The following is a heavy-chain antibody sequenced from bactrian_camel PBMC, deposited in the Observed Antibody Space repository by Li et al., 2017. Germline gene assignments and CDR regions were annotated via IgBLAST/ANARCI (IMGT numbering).Heavy chain of an antibody. J-gene: IGHJ4*01. CDR1: GFTFSSYA. CDR2: INSFGTTT. V-gene: IGHV3S40*01. Sequence: VQLVESGGGTVQPGGSLRLSCAASGFTFSSYAMYWVRQAPGEGLEWVIGINSFGTTTYDIDSMKGRFSISRDNAKNMVYLQLNNLKIDDTAMYYCANLDGHYWGQGTQVTVS. CDR3: ANLDGHY.